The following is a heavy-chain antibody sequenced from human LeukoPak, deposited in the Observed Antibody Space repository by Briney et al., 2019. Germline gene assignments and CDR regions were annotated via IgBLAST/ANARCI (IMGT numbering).Heavy chain of an antibody. J-gene: IGHJ2*01. V-gene: IGHV4-59*01. D-gene: IGHD2-21*02. CDR2: IYYSGST. CDR1: GGSISSYY. Sequence: PSETLSLTCTVSGGSISSYYWSWIRQPPGKGLEWIGYIYYSGSTNYNPSLKSRGTISVDTSKNQFSLKLSSVTAADTAVYYCARDLVVVTAKGYFDLWGRGTLVTVSS. CDR3: ARDLVVVTAKGYFDL.